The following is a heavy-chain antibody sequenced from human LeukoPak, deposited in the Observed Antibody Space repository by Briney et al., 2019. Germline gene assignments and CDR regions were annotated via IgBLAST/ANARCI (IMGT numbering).Heavy chain of an antibody. J-gene: IGHJ4*02. CDR1: GFTFSSYG. CDR2: ISGSGGST. CDR3: AKDEIGILTGYADY. V-gene: IGHV3-23*01. Sequence: GGSLRLSCAASGFTFSSYGMSWVRQVPGKGLEWVSAISGSGGSTYYADSVKGRFTISRDNSKNTLYLQMNSLRAEDTAVYYCAKDEIGILTGYADYWGQGTLVTVSS. D-gene: IGHD3-9*01.